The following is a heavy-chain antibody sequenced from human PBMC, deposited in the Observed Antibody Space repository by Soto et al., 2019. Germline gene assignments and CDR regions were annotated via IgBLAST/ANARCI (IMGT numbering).Heavy chain of an antibody. J-gene: IGHJ4*02. CDR2: IYSGGST. CDR3: SSSVTTDLFDY. D-gene: IGHD4-4*01. V-gene: IGHV3-53*01. Sequence: EVQLLESGGGLIQPGGSLRLSCAASGFTVSSNYMSWVRQAPGKGLEWVSVIYSGGSTYYADSVKGRFTISRDNSKNTLYLQMNSLRAEDTAVYYCSSSVTTDLFDYWGQGTLVTVSS. CDR1: GFTVSSNY.